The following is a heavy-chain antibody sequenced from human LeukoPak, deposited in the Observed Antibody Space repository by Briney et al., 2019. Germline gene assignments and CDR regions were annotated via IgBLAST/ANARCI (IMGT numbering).Heavy chain of an antibody. CDR3: ARDSSGYNDY. D-gene: IGHD3-22*01. CDR1: GGAISSSSYF. CDR2: IYYSGST. V-gene: IGHV4-39*07. J-gene: IGHJ4*02. Sequence: PSETLSLTCSVSGGAISSSSYFWGWIRQPPGKGLEWIGSIYYSGSTYYNPSLKSRVTISVDTSKNQFSLKLSSVTAADTAVYYCARDSSGYNDYWGQGTLVTVSS.